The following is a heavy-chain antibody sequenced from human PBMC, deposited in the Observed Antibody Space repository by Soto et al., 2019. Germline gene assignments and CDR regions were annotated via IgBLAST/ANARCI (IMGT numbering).Heavy chain of an antibody. J-gene: IGHJ4*02. D-gene: IGHD1-20*01. CDR1: EFTFSDYD. CDR2: ISSSGSTI. CDR3: ARSPGGAVWTRDYFDY. V-gene: IGHV3-11*01. Sequence: GGSLRLSCAASEFTFSDYDMSWIRQAPGKGLEWVSYISSSGSTIYYADSVKGRFTISRDNAKNSLYLQMNSLRAEDTAVYYCARSPGGAVWTRDYFDYWGQGTLVTVSS.